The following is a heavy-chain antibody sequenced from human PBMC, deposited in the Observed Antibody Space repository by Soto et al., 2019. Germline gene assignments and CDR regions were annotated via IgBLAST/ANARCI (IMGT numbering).Heavy chain of an antibody. Sequence: SETLSLTCTVSGGSVGINSYYWTWIRQPPGKGLEWIAYMYDSETTKYNPSLQSPVTISLHTSKNQFSLQLSSVTAEDTVVYYCARLPLADYDGIFDPWGQGTLVTVSS. J-gene: IGHJ5*02. CDR3: ARLPLADYDGIFDP. CDR2: MYDSETT. D-gene: IGHD4-17*01. CDR1: GGSVGINSYY. V-gene: IGHV4-61*01.